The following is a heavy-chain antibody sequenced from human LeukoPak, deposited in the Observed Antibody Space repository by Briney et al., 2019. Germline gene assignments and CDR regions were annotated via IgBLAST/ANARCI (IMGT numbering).Heavy chain of an antibody. CDR1: GFTFSSYA. J-gene: IGHJ4*02. CDR2: ISYDGSNK. V-gene: IGHV3-30-3*01. D-gene: IGHD3-22*01. CDR3: ARRAASLEVINYFDY. Sequence: GGSLRLSCAASGFTFSSYAMHWVRQAPGKGLEWVAVISYDGSNKYYADSVKGRFTISRDNAKNSLYLQMNSLRAEDTAVYYCARRAASLEVINYFDYWGQGTLVTVSS.